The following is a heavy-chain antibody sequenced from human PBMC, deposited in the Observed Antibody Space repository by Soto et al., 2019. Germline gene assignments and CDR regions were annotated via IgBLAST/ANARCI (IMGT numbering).Heavy chain of an antibody. Sequence: QLQLQESGPGLVKPSETLSLTCTVSGGSISSSSYYWGWIRQPPGKGLEWIGSIYYSGSTYYNPSLKSRVTISVDTSKNQFSLKLSSVTAADTAVYYCASRVGIRIAAAGYYGMDVWGQGTTVTVSS. J-gene: IGHJ6*02. CDR2: IYYSGST. D-gene: IGHD6-13*01. CDR3: ASRVGIRIAAAGYYGMDV. V-gene: IGHV4-39*01. CDR1: GGSISSSSYY.